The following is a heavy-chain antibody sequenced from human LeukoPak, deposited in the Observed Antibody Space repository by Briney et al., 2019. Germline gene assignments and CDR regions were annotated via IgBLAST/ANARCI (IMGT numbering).Heavy chain of an antibody. J-gene: IGHJ3*02. D-gene: IGHD5-24*01. CDR1: GGSITSSYY. CDR2: ISSSGGT. V-gene: IGHV4-39*01. Sequence: EPSETLSLTCTVSGGSITSSYYWGWIRQPPGKGLEWIGSISSSGGTYYNPSLKSRFTMSVDTSKSQFSLKLNSVTAADTAVYSCARQERRDGSPKGCFDIWGQGTMVTVSS. CDR3: ARQERRDGSPKGCFDI.